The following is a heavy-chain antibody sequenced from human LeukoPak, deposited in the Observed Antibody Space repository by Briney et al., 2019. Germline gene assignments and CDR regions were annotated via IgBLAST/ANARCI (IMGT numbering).Heavy chain of an antibody. Sequence: KPSETLSLTCAGYGGSFSGYYWSWIRQPPGKGLEWIGEINHSGSTNYNPSLKSRVTISVDTSKNQLSLKLSSVTAADTAVYYCARGDYGDYDYWGQGTLVTVSS. V-gene: IGHV4-34*01. CDR2: INHSGST. CDR1: GGSFSGYY. CDR3: ARGDYGDYDY. J-gene: IGHJ4*02. D-gene: IGHD4-17*01.